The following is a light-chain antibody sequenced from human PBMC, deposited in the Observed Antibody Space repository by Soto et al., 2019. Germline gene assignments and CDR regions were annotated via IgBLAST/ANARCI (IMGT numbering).Light chain of an antibody. CDR1: QSLLYSTGYSY. J-gene: IGKJ2*01. Sequence: DIVMTQSPLSLPVTPGEPASISCRTSQSLLYSTGYSYLDWYLQKPGQSPHLLIYLGSNRASGVPDRFTGSGSGTDFTMKISRVEAEDVGVYYCIQTLPAPFTFGQGTKLEIK. CDR3: IQTLPAPFT. CDR2: LGS. V-gene: IGKV2-28*01.